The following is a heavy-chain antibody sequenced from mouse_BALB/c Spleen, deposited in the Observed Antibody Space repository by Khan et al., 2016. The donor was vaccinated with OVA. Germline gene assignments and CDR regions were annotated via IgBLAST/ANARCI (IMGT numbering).Heavy chain of an antibody. J-gene: IGHJ2*01. V-gene: IGHV5-17*02. D-gene: IGHD4-1*01. Sequence: EVELVESGGGLVQPGGSRKLSCAASGFTFSSFGMHWVRQAPEKGLEWVAYINSGSTTIYYADPVKGRFTISRDNPKNPLFLQMTSLRSEDTAMYYCARGNWAYWGQGTTLTVSS. CDR1: GFTFSSFG. CDR3: ARGNWAY. CDR2: INSGSTTI.